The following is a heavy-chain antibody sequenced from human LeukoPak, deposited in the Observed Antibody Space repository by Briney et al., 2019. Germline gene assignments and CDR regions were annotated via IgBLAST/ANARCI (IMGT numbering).Heavy chain of an antibody. CDR3: ATTDTYYYGSGSYYWFDP. D-gene: IGHD3-10*01. Sequence: EASVKVSCKASGYTFTGYYMHWVRQAPGQGLEWMGWINPNSGGTKDAQKFQGRVTMTRDTSISTAYMELNRLRSDDTAVYYCATTDTYYYGSGSYYWFDPWGQGTLVTVPS. CDR1: GYTFTGYY. V-gene: IGHV1-2*02. CDR2: INPNSGGT. J-gene: IGHJ5*02.